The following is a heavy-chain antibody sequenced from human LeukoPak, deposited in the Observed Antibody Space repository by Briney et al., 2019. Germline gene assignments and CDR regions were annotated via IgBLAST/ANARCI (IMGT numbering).Heavy chain of an antibody. CDR1: GFTFSSYA. D-gene: IGHD3-16*01. Sequence: GGSLRLSCAASGFTFSSYAMHWVRQAPGKGLEWVAVISYDGSNKYYADSVKGRFTISRDNSKNTLYLQMNSLRAEDTAVYYCASLGGVLDYWGQGTLVTVSS. V-gene: IGHV3-30*04. CDR3: ASLGGVLDY. J-gene: IGHJ4*02. CDR2: ISYDGSNK.